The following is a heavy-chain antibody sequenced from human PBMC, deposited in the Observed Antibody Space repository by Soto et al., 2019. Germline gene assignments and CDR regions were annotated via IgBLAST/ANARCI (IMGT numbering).Heavy chain of an antibody. CDR2: IYYSGST. CDR1: GGSISSGGYY. D-gene: IGHD2-2*01. J-gene: IGHJ5*02. V-gene: IGHV4-30-4*02. Sequence: PSDTLSLTCTVSGGSISSGGYYWSWIRQHPGKGLEWIGYIYYSGSTYYNPSLKSRVTISVDTSKNQFSLKLSSVTAADTAVYYCARVEYCSSTSCRGVAPWGQGTLVTVSS. CDR3: ARVEYCSSTSCRGVAP.